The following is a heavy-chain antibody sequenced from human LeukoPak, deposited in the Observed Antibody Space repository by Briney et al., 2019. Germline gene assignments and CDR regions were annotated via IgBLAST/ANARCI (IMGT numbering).Heavy chain of an antibody. J-gene: IGHJ4*02. D-gene: IGHD3-10*01. Sequence: GGSLRLSCAASGFTVSSNYMSWVRQVPGKGLEWVSVIYSGGSTYYADSVKGRFTISRDNSKSTLYIQMNSLRAEDTAVYYCARAKPKNMVRGLIMRRESRYYFDYWGQGTLVTVSS. V-gene: IGHV3-53*01. CDR3: ARAKPKNMVRGLIMRRESRYYFDY. CDR2: IYSGGST. CDR1: GFTVSSNY.